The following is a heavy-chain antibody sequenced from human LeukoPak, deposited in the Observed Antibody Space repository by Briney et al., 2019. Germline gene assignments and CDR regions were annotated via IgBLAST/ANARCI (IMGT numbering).Heavy chain of an antibody. D-gene: IGHD5-24*01. V-gene: IGHV4-59*08. CDR2: IYYSGST. CDR3: ARHRRWRTDAFDI. CDR1: GGSISSYY. J-gene: IGHJ3*02. Sequence: SETLSLTCTVSGGSISSYYWSWIPQPPGEGLEWIGYIYYSGSTNYNPSLKSRVTISVDTSKNQFSLKLSSVTAADTAVYYCARHRRWRTDAFDIWGQGTMVTVSS.